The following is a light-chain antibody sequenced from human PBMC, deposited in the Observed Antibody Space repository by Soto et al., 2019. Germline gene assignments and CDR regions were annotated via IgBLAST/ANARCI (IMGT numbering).Light chain of an antibody. V-gene: IGKV1-33*01. J-gene: IGKJ4*01. CDR1: QDINRY. CDR3: QQYDDDIRT. CDR2: DAS. Sequence: DIQLTQSPSSLSASVGDRVTITCQASQDINRYLNWYQQKPGKAPKLLIYDASNLQRGVPSRFSGSGSETTFALIISSLQPEDIATYYCQQYDDDIRTFGRGTKVE.